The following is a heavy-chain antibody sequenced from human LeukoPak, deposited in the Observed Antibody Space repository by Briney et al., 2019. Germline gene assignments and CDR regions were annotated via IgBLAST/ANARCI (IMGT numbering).Heavy chain of an antibody. CDR2: IIPIFGTA. Sequence: ASVKVSCKASGGTFSSYAISWVRPAPGQGLEWMGGIIPIFGTANYAQKFQGRVTITADESTSTAYMELSSLRSEDTAVYYCARGGSGWSNFDYWGQGTLVTVSS. CDR3: ARGGSGWSNFDY. V-gene: IGHV1-69*13. D-gene: IGHD6-19*01. J-gene: IGHJ4*02. CDR1: GGTFSSYA.